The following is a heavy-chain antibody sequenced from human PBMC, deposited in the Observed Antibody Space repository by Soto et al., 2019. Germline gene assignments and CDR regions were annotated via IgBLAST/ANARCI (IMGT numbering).Heavy chain of an antibody. J-gene: IGHJ3*02. CDR3: ARGSVIAAAGLGDAFDI. CDR1: GFTFSSYA. D-gene: IGHD6-13*01. Sequence: GGSLRLSCAASGFTFSSYAMHWVRQAPGKGLEWVAVISYDGSNKYYADSVKGRFTISRDNSKNTLYLQMNSLRAEDTAVYYCARGSVIAAAGLGDAFDIWGQGTMVTVSS. CDR2: ISYDGSNK. V-gene: IGHV3-30*04.